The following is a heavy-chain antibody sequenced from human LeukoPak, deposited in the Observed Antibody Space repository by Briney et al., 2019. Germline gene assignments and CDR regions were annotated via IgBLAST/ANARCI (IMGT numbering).Heavy chain of an antibody. CDR1: GGSISSGGYY. D-gene: IGHD2-21*02. CDR2: IYYSGST. CDR3: ARGPRGSAYCGGDCYSPFDY. Sequence: SQTLSLTCTVSGGSISSGGYYWSWIRQHPGKGLEWIGYIYYSGSTYYNPSLKSRVTILVDTSKNQFSLKLSSVTAADTAVYYCARGPRGSAYCGGDCYSPFDYWGQGTLVTVSS. J-gene: IGHJ4*02. V-gene: IGHV4-31*03.